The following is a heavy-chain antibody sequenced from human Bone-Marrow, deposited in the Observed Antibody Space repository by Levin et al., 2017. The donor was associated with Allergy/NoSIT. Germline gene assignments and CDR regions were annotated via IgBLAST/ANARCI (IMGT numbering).Heavy chain of an antibody. D-gene: IGHD1-26*01. CDR3: ERDGGYQLLPLLSYFDY. Sequence: KSSETLSLTCSVSGYSIRSAYYWGWIRQTPGKGLEWIGSVFHTGTTSYNPSLQSRFTMSRDTSKNTFSLQLRPVTAAATAIYYCERDGGYQLLPLLSYFDYWGQGVLVTVSS. J-gene: IGHJ4*02. CDR2: VFHTGTT. V-gene: IGHV4-38-2*02. CDR1: GYSIRSAYY.